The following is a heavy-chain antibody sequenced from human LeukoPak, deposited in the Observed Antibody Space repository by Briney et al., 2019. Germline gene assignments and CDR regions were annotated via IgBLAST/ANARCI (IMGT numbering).Heavy chain of an antibody. CDR2: IYTSGST. V-gene: IGHV4-4*07. J-gene: IGHJ4*02. D-gene: IGHD3-10*01. CDR3: AGAYFYASGIGY. Sequence: SETLSLTCTVSGGSISSYYWSWIRQPAGKGLEWIGRIYTSGSTDYNPSLKNRVTMSVDTSKNQFSLNLSSVTAADTAVYYCAGAYFYASGIGYWGQGTLVTVSS. CDR1: GGSISSYY.